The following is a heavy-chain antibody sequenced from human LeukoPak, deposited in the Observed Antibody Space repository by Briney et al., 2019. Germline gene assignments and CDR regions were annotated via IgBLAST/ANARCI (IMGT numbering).Heavy chain of an antibody. CDR2: IYSGGST. CDR1: GFTLSSNY. Sequence: QSGGSLRLSCAASGFTLSSNYMSWVRQAPGKGLEWVSVIYSGGSTYYADSVKGRFTISRDNSKNTLYLQMNSLRAEDTAVYYCARETRHYDFRSGYYDYWGQGTLVTVSS. CDR3: ARETRHYDFRSGYYDY. V-gene: IGHV3-53*01. D-gene: IGHD3-3*01. J-gene: IGHJ4*02.